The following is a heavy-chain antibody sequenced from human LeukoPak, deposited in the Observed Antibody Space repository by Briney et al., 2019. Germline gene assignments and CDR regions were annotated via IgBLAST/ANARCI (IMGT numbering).Heavy chain of an antibody. Sequence: ASVTVSCKASGGTFSSYAISWVRQAPGQGLEWMGRIIPMLGIANYAQKFQGRVTITADKSTSTPYMELSSLRSEDTAVYYCARDRIAAAGSLFHPWGQGTLVTVSS. CDR3: ARDRIAAAGSLFHP. CDR1: GGTFSSYA. J-gene: IGHJ5*02. CDR2: IIPMLGIA. V-gene: IGHV1-69*04. D-gene: IGHD6-13*01.